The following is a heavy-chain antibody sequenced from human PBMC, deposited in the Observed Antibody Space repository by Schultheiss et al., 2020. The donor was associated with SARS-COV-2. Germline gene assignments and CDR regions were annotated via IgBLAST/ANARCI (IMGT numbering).Heavy chain of an antibody. D-gene: IGHD5-24*01. J-gene: IGHJ6*02. CDR3: ARGRDGYNLVHYYYGMDV. CDR1: GYSFTSYW. Sequence: GGSLRLSCKGSGYSFTSYWIGWVRQMPGKGLEWMGIIYPGDSDTRYSPSFQGQVTISADKSISTAYLQWSSLKASDTAMYYCARGRDGYNLVHYYYGMDVWGQGTTVTVSS. V-gene: IGHV5-51*01. CDR2: IYPGDSDT.